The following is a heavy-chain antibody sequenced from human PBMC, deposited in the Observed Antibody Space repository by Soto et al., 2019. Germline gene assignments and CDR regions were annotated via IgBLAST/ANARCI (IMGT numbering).Heavy chain of an antibody. V-gene: IGHV3-30-3*01. D-gene: IGHD6-13*01. CDR1: GCTFSTHA. CDR3: ARDQTGITTAGGGRIDR. J-gene: IGHJ5*02. Sequence: QVQLVESGGGVVQPGGSLRLSCGASGCTFSTHAMHWVRQAPGKGLECVAIVSFDGSNKYYADSVKGRFTISRDNSKNTLYLQMSGLTPEDTAFYYCARDQTGITTAGGGRIDRWGQGTLVTVSS. CDR2: VSFDGSNK.